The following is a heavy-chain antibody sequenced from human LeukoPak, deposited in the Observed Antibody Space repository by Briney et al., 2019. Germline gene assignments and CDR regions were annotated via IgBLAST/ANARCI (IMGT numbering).Heavy chain of an antibody. CDR2: ISSSSSYI. CDR1: GFTFSTYA. CDR3: ARAPFSGWAFDY. D-gene: IGHD6-19*01. V-gene: IGHV3-21*01. J-gene: IGHJ4*02. Sequence: GGSLRLSCAVSGFTFSTYAMHWVRRAPGKGLDWVSSISSSSSYIYYADSVKGRFTISRDNAKNSLYLQMNSLRAEDTAVYYCARAPFSGWAFDYWGQGTLVTVCS.